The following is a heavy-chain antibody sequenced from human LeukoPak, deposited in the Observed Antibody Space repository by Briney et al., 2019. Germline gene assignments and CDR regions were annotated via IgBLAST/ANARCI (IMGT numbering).Heavy chain of an antibody. CDR3: AGTRILSY. J-gene: IGHJ4*02. CDR1: GGSFSGYY. Sequence: SETLSLTCAVYGGSFSGYYWSWTRQPPGKGLEWIGEINHSGSTNYNPSLKSRVTISVDTSKNQFSLKLSSVTAADTAVYYCAGTRILSYWGQGTLVTVSS. D-gene: IGHD2-15*01. CDR2: INHSGST. V-gene: IGHV4-34*01.